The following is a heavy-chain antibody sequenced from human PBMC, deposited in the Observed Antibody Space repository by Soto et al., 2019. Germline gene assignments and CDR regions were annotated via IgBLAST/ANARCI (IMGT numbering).Heavy chain of an antibody. J-gene: IGHJ4*02. D-gene: IGHD7-27*01. CDR2: INPSGGTT. CDR1: AYTFTDYY. V-gene: IGHV1-46*01. Sequence: QMQLVQSGAEVKRPGASVKVSCKASAYTFTDYYIHWVRQAPGQGLEWMGLINPSGGTTTYLQKFQGRVNITRDTSTSTVYMDLSNLRSEDTAVYYCARGSGLGLEYWGQGTLFTVPS. CDR3: ARGSGLGLEY.